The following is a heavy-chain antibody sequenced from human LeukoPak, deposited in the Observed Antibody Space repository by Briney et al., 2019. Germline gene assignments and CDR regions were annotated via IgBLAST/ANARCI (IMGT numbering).Heavy chain of an antibody. CDR2: IYYDGTT. CDR3: VRDRPNSSGWYGAYYYHLDV. CDR1: GDSMSRRY. J-gene: IGHJ6*03. Sequence: SETLSLTCKVSGDSMSRRYWSWIRQSPGKGLEWIAYIYYDGTTSYSPSLKSRVTMSVDTSKNLLSLKVTSVTPADTAVYYCVRDRPNSSGWYGAYYYHLDVWDSGTTVTVSS. V-gene: IGHV4-59*11. D-gene: IGHD6-19*01.